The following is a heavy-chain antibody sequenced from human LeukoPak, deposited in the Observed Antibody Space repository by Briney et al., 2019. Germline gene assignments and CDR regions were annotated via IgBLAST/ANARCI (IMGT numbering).Heavy chain of an antibody. J-gene: IGHJ4*02. CDR1: GYTFSTYD. Sequence: ASVKVSCKASGYTFSTYDVIWVRQATGQGLEWMGWMNPISGNTGYAQKFQGRVTMTRDTSTSTVYMELSSLRSEDTAVYYCARDGYCSSTSCYIDYWGQGTLVTVSS. V-gene: IGHV1-8*01. CDR2: MNPISGNT. D-gene: IGHD2-2*03. CDR3: ARDGYCSSTSCYIDY.